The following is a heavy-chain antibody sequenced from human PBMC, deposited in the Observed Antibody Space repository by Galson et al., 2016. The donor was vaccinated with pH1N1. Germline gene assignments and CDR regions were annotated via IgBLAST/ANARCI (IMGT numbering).Heavy chain of an antibody. CDR2: INPSGVST. J-gene: IGHJ4*02. CDR3: ASRSSGQLHFDY. V-gene: IGHV1-46*01. CDR1: GYTFITYY. D-gene: IGHD3-22*01. Sequence: SVKVSCKASGYTFITYYIHWVRQAPGQGLEWLGIINPSGVSTTYAQKFQGRVTMTRDTSTSTVDMELSSLRSEDTAVYYCASRSSGQLHFDYWGQGTLVTVSS.